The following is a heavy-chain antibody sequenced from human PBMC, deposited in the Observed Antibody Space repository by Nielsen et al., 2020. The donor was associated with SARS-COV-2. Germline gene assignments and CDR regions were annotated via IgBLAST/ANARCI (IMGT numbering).Heavy chain of an antibody. V-gene: IGHV3-73*01. J-gene: IGHJ4*02. Sequence: GGSLRLSCAASGFTFSSSAMHWVRQASGKGLEWVGRIRSKANSYATAYAASVKGRFTISRDDSKNTAYLQMNSLKTEDTAVYYCTRLMTSGSSDYWGQGTLVTVSS. CDR3: TRLMTSGSSDY. CDR1: GFTFSSSA. CDR2: IRSKANSYAT. D-gene: IGHD1-26*01.